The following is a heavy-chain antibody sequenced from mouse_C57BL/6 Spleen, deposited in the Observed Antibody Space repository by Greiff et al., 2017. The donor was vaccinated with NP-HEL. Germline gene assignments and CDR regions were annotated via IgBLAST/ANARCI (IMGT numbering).Heavy chain of an antibody. Sequence: EVKLQQSGAELVRPGASVKLSCTASGFNIKDDYMHWVKQRPEQGLEWIGWIEPENGDTEYASKFQGKATIAADTSSNTAYLQLSSLTSEETDVYCCTQRAQAAFAYWGQGTLVTVSA. CDR2: IEPENGDT. V-gene: IGHV14-4*01. CDR3: TQRAQAAFAY. D-gene: IGHD3-2*02. CDR1: GFNIKDDY. J-gene: IGHJ3*01.